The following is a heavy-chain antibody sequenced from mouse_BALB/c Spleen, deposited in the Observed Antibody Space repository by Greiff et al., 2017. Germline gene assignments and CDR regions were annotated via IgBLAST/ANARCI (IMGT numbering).Heavy chain of an antibody. V-gene: IGHV14-3*02. CDR1: GFNIKDSY. J-gene: IGHJ2*01. CDR2: IDPANGNT. CDR3: ARKTTFDY. Sequence: VQLQQSGAELVKPGASVKLSCTASGFNIKDSYMHWVKQRPEQGLEWIGRIDPANGNTKYDPKFQGKATITADTSSNTAYLQLSSLTSEDTAVYYCARKTTFDYWGQGTTLTVSS. D-gene: IGHD2-1*01.